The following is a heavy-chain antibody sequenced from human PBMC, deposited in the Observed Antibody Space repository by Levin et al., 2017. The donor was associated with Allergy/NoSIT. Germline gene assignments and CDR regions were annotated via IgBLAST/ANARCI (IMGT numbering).Heavy chain of an antibody. CDR3: ARVGYESTVVGDY. D-gene: IGHD3-22*01. CDR1: GGSFSGYY. CDR2: INHSGST. J-gene: IGHJ4*02. V-gene: IGHV4-34*01. Sequence: SQTLSLTCAVYGGSFSGYYWSWIRQPPGKGLEWIGEINHSGSTNYNPSLKSRVTISVDTSKNQFSLKLSSVTAADTAVYYCARVGYESTVVGDYWGQGTLVTVSS.